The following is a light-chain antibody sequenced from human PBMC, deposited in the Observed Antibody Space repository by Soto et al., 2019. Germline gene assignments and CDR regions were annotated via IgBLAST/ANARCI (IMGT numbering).Light chain of an antibody. CDR3: CSYAGSYTLL. CDR1: SSDVGAYNY. V-gene: IGLV2-11*01. Sequence: QSSLTPSRAVSGSPGQSVTISCTGTSSDVGAYNYVSWFQHHPGKAPELMMSDVSKRPSGVPDRFSGSKSGTTASLTISWLQAEYEADYYCCSYAGSYTLLFGGGTNVTV. CDR2: DVS. J-gene: IGLJ2*01.